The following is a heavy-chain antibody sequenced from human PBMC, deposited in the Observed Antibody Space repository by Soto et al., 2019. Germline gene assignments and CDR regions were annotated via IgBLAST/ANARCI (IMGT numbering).Heavy chain of an antibody. CDR1: GASIDSTSW. Sequence: PSETLSLTCAVSGASIDSTSWWTWVRQPPGKGLEWIGEIYHSGSTNYNPSFKSRVTTSVAKSKTQFSLKLTSVTAADTAVYYCASHYYDDSTDYYYGMEVWGQGTTVTVSS. D-gene: IGHD3-22*01. CDR2: IYHSGST. CDR3: ASHYYDDSTDYYYGMEV. V-gene: IGHV4-4*02. J-gene: IGHJ6*02.